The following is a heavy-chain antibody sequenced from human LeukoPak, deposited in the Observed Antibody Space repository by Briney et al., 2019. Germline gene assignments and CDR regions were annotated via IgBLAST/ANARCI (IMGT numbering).Heavy chain of an antibody. CDR3: ARESNYHWFDP. Sequence: GSLRLSCASSGFTFSSYWMSWVRHAPGKGLEWVANIKQDGSEKYYVGSVKGRFTISRDNAKNSLYLQMNSLRAEDTAVYYCARESNYHWFDPWGQGTLVT. CDR1: GFTFSSYW. CDR2: IKQDGSEK. V-gene: IGHV3-7*01. J-gene: IGHJ5*02. D-gene: IGHD1-7*01.